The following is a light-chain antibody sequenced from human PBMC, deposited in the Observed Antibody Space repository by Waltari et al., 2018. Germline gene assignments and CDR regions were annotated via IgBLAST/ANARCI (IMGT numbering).Light chain of an antibody. Sequence: WYQQKPGQPTNLLIYWASTRESGVPERFSGSGSGTDFTLTISSLQAEDVAVYYCQQYYSTPRTFGQGTKVEIK. V-gene: IGKV4-1*01. CDR3: QQYYSTPRT. CDR2: WAS. J-gene: IGKJ1*01.